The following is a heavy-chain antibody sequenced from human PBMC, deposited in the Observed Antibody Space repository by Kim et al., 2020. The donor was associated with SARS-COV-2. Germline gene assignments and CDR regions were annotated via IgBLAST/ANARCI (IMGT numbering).Heavy chain of an antibody. V-gene: IGHV4-61*07. Sequence: TNYNPSLESRLTISVDTSKNQFSLRRRSVTAADTAVYYGARRDTRGYYSLWGQGSLVTVSS. J-gene: IGHJ4*02. D-gene: IGHD3-22*01. CDR3: ARRDTRGYYSL. CDR2: T.